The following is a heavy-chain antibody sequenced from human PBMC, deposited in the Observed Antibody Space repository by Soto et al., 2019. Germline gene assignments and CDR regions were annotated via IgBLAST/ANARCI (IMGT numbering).Heavy chain of an antibody. V-gene: IGHV3-74*01. CDR1: GFVFTNVW. Sequence: PGGSLRLSCEASGFVFTNVWMHWVRQVPGKGLVWVSRIDTSGSSTSYADSVKGRFTISRDNAKNTVSLQMSSLRAEDTGVYYCAKDSWYFDLWSQGSLVTVSS. D-gene: IGHD6-13*01. CDR2: IDTSGSST. CDR3: AKDSWYFDL. J-gene: IGHJ4*02.